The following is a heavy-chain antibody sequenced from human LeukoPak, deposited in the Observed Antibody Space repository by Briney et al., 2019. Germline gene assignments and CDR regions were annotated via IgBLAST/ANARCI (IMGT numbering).Heavy chain of an antibody. V-gene: IGHV3-21*01. CDR2: ISRDSAYM. J-gene: IGHJ6*04. CDR3: ARDDASTARASGMDV. D-gene: IGHD6-6*01. CDR1: GFPFTTYD. Sequence: PGESLRLSCAASGFPFTTYDMNWVRQAPGKGLEWVSYISRDSAYMYLADSVKGRFTISRDNAKNSLYLQMNSLRGEDTAVYYCARDDASTARASGMDVWGKGTTVTVSS.